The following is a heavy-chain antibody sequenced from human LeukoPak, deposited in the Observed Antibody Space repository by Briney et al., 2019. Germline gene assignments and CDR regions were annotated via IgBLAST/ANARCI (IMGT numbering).Heavy chain of an antibody. J-gene: IGHJ4*02. Sequence: SETLSFTCTVSGGSISSSSYYWGWIRQPPGKGLEWIGSIYYSGSTYYNPSLKSRVTISVDTSKNQFSLKLSSVTAADTAVYYCARSTRGQGYYFDYWGQGTLVTVSS. CDR1: GGSISSSSYY. V-gene: IGHV4-39*01. CDR2: IYYSGST. CDR3: ARSTRGQGYYFDY. D-gene: IGHD1-1*01.